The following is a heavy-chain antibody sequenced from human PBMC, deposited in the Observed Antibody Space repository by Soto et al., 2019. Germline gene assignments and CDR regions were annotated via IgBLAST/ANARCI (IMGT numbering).Heavy chain of an antibody. CDR1: GFTFSNAW. CDR3: TTGSSWGYAFDI. D-gene: IGHD6-13*01. CDR2: IKSKTDGGTT. V-gene: IGHV3-15*01. Sequence: GGSLRLSCAASGFTFSNAWMSWVRQAPGKVLEWVGRIKSKTDGGTTDYAAPVKGRFTISRDDSKNTLYLQMNSLKTEDTAVYYCTTGSSWGYAFDIWGQGTMVTVSS. J-gene: IGHJ3*02.